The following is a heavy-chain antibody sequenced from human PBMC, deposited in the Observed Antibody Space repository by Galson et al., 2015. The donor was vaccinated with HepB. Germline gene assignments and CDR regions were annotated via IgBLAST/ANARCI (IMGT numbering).Heavy chain of an antibody. D-gene: IGHD2-21*01. Sequence: SETLSLTCGVSSGSFTNYDWNWVRQAPGKGPEWIGEVNRGRSANVNPSLQSRVTITRDTSKSQFSLRLSSITAADTAMYYCVAGPFGPRFQFWYSPVYLQHWGRGTQVIVSS. J-gene: IGHJ1*01. CDR3: VAGPFGPRFQFWYSPVYLQH. V-gene: IGHV4-34*01. CDR1: SGSFTNYD. CDR2: VNRGRSA.